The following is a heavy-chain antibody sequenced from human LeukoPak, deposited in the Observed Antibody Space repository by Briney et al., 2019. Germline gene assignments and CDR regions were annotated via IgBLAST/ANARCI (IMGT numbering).Heavy chain of an antibody. J-gene: IGHJ6*03. D-gene: IGHD1-26*01. CDR2: IYSNGNT. CDR3: ARGGGGATSSGYYYYYYYMDV. Sequence: SETLSLTCTVSGGSISNYYWTWIRQTPGKGLEWIGYIYSNGNTKYNPSLKSRVTISVDTSKNQFSLKLSSVTAADTAVYYCARGGGGATSSGYYYYYYYMDVWGKGTTVTISS. CDR1: GGSISNYY. V-gene: IGHV4-59*12.